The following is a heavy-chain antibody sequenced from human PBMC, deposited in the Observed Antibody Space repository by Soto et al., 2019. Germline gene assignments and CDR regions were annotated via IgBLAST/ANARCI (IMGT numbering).Heavy chain of an antibody. J-gene: IGHJ4*02. CDR3: ARAGVGYSSSSTFDY. V-gene: IGHV1-69*02. Sequence: SVKVSCKASGGTFSSYTISWVRQANEQGLEWMGRIIPILDIVNYAQKFQGRVTITADKSTSTAYMELSSLRSEDTAVYYCARAGVGYSSSSTFDYWGQGTQVTVSS. CDR2: IIPILDIV. D-gene: IGHD6-6*01. CDR1: GGTFSSYT.